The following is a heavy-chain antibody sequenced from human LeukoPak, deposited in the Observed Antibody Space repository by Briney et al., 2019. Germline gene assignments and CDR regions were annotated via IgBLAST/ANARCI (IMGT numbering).Heavy chain of an antibody. CDR1: GFTFSSYG. V-gene: IGHV3-30*03. CDR2: ISYDGSNK. Sequence: PGGSLRLSCAASGFTFSSYGMHWVRQAPGKGLEWVAVISYDGSNKYYADSVKGRFTISRDNSKNTLYLQMNSLRAEDTAVYYCAREGGSGWRINNFDYWGQGTLVTVSS. CDR3: AREGGSGWRINNFDY. J-gene: IGHJ4*02. D-gene: IGHD6-19*01.